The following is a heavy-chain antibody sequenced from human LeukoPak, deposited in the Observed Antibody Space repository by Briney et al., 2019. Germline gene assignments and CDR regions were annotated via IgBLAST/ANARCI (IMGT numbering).Heavy chain of an antibody. V-gene: IGHV1-8*01. CDR3: ATISSGWHSDEY. CDR1: GYTFTSYD. CDR2: MNPNGGYT. D-gene: IGHD6-19*01. J-gene: IGHJ4*02. Sequence: ASVKVSCKASGYTFTSYDINWVRQATGQGLECMGWMNPNGGYTGYAQKFQGRVTMTRNTSINTAYMELSNLRSEDTAVYYCATISSGWHSDEYWGQGTLVTVSS.